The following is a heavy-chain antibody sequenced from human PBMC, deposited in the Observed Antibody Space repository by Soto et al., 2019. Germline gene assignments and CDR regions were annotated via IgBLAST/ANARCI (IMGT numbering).Heavy chain of an antibody. CDR3: AKDLLPNTVTTCVS. J-gene: IGHJ5*02. Sequence: QVQLVESGGGVVQPGRSLRLSCAASGFTFDSYGMHWVRQAPGKGLEWVAVISSDGNNKYYADSVQGRFTISRDNCKNTLYLQMSSLRADATAVYYCAKDLLPNTVTTCVSWGPGTLVTVAS. CDR2: ISSDGNNK. V-gene: IGHV3-30*18. D-gene: IGHD4-17*01. CDR1: GFTFDSYG.